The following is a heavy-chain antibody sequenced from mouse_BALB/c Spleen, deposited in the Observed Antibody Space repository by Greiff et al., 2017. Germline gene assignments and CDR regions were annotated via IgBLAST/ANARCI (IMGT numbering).Heavy chain of an antibody. CDR3: ARHDDNYAPDY. J-gene: IGHJ2*01. CDR2: ISNGGGST. D-gene: IGHD2-1*01. V-gene: IGHV5-12-2*01. CDR1: GFTFSSYT. Sequence: DVKLVESGGGLVQPGGSLKLSCAASGFTFSSYTMSWVRQTPEKRLEWVAYISNGGGSTYYPDTVKGRFTISRDNAKNTLYLQMSSLKSEDTAMYYCARHDDNYAPDYWGQGTTLTVSS.